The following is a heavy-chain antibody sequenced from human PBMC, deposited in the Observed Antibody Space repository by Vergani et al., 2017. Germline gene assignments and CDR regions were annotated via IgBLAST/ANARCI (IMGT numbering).Heavy chain of an antibody. CDR2: IYYSGTT. V-gene: IGHV4-38-2*01. D-gene: IGHD1-1*01. Sequence: QGPLQESGPGLVKPSEILYLTCAVSGQYISSGYYWGWIRQPPRKGLEWIGSIYYSGTTYYNPSLKSRVTISVDTSKNQFSLRLNSVTAADTAVYYCVGLHGARTKWDDGYYYPYGMDVWGQGTTVTVSS. J-gene: IGHJ6*02. CDR1: GQYISSGYY. CDR3: VGLHGARTKWDDGYYYPYGMDV.